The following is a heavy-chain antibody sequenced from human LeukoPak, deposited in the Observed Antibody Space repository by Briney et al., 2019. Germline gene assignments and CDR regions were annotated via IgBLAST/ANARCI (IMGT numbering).Heavy chain of an antibody. V-gene: IGHV4-61*02. J-gene: IGHJ4*02. Sequence: PSQTLSLTCTVSGGSISSGSYYWSWIRQPAGKGLEWIGRIYTSGSTNYNPSLKSRVTISVDTSKNQFSLKLSSVTAADTAVYYCARGVLRSLEYYFDYWGQGTLVTVSS. CDR1: GGSISSGSYY. CDR3: ARGVLRSLEYYFDY. D-gene: IGHD3-3*01. CDR2: IYTSGST.